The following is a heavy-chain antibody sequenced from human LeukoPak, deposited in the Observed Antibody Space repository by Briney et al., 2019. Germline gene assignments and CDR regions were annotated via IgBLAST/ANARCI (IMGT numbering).Heavy chain of an antibody. Sequence: ASVKVSCKASRYTFDNYAMNWVRQAPGQGLEWMGWINPNSGGTNYAQKFQGRVTMTRDTSISTAYMELSRLRSDDTAVYYCARVGYYGSGSYYNEGGTEYYFDYWGQGTLVTVSS. CDR1: RYTFDNYA. V-gene: IGHV1-2*02. J-gene: IGHJ4*02. CDR2: INPNSGGT. D-gene: IGHD3-10*01. CDR3: ARVGYYGSGSYYNEGGTEYYFDY.